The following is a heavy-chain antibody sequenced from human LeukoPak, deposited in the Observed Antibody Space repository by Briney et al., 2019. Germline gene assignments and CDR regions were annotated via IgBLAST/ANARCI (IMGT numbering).Heavy chain of an antibody. CDR2: INHSGST. J-gene: IGHJ4*02. CDR1: GGSISSYY. D-gene: IGHD6-13*01. Sequence: SETLSLTCTVSGGSISSYYWSWIRQPPGKRLEWIGEINHSGSTNYNPSLKSRVTISVDTSKNQFSLKLSSVTAADTAVYYCAGHIRHGYSSSWYVRSPVGYWGQGTLVTVSS. CDR3: AGHIRHGYSSSWYVRSPVGY. V-gene: IGHV4-34*01.